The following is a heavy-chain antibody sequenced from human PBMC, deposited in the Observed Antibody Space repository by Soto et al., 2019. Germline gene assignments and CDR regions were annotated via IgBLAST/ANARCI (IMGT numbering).Heavy chain of an antibody. CDR1: GGTFSSYT. CDR3: ARERYCSGGSCYSEAFDI. Sequence: ASVKVSCKASGGTFSSYTISWVRQAPGQGLEWMGRIIPILGIANYAQKFQGRVTITADKSTSTAYMELSSLRSEDTAVYYCARERYCSGGSCYSEAFDIWGQGTMVTVSS. D-gene: IGHD2-15*01. V-gene: IGHV1-69*04. J-gene: IGHJ3*02. CDR2: IIPILGIA.